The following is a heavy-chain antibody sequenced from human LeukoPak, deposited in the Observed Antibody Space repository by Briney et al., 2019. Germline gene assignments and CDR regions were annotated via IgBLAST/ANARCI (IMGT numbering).Heavy chain of an antibody. CDR2: ISAYNGNT. V-gene: IGHV1-18*01. CDR1: GYTFSSYG. J-gene: IGHJ3*02. CDR3: ARDLEWEQRNAFDI. D-gene: IGHD1-26*01. Sequence: ASVKVSCKASGYTFSSYGISWVRQAPGQGLEWMGWISAYNGNTNYAQKLQGRVTMTTDTSTSTAYMELRSLRSDDTAVYYCARDLEWEQRNAFDIWGQGTMVTVSS.